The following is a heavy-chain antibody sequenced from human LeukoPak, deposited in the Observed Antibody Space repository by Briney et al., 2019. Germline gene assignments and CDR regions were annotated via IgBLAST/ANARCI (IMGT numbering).Heavy chain of an antibody. V-gene: IGHV3-7*01. J-gene: IGHJ6*04. Sequence: ETLSLNCTVYGCSISSYHWSWIRQPPGQGLKWLANTKHDGSEQLYADSVKGRFTISRDNAKNSLFLQMKYLKAEDTAVYYCARDWNYYDDTGFFLDVWGKGTTVTISS. D-gene: IGHD3-22*01. CDR3: ARDWNYYDDTGFFLDV. CDR2: TKHDGSEQ. CDR1: GCSISSYH.